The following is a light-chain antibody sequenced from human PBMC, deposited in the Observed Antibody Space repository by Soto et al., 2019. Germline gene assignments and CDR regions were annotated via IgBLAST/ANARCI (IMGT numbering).Light chain of an antibody. CDR3: QQSYSTPPWT. Sequence: IQMTQSPSSLSASVGDRVTITCRAGQSIVTYLNWYLQKPGKAPKLLIYAASNLQSGVPSRLSGSGSGTDFTLTISSLQPEDFATYFCQQSYSTPPWTFGQGTKVDIK. CDR1: QSIVTY. J-gene: IGKJ1*01. CDR2: AAS. V-gene: IGKV1-39*01.